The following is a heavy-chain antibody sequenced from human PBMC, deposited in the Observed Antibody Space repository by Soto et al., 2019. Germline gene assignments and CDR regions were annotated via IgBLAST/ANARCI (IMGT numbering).Heavy chain of an antibody. CDR2: ISYSGIT. V-gene: IGHV4-59*12. Sequence: SETLSLTCTVSGGSISNYYWSWIRQPPGKGLEWVGYISYSGITSYNPSLKSRVTVSVDTSKNQFSLKLSSVTAADTALYYCARARGVVAYFDYWGPGTLVTVSS. D-gene: IGHD3-3*01. CDR3: ARARGVVAYFDY. CDR1: GGSISNYY. J-gene: IGHJ4*02.